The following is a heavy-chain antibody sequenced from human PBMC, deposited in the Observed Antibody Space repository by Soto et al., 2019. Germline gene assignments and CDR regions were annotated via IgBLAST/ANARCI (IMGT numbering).Heavy chain of an antibody. CDR2: ISWNSAII. D-gene: IGHD6-6*01. CDR1: GFIFDDYA. J-gene: IGHJ4*02. Sequence: GGSLRLSCVASGFIFDDYAMHWVRQAPGKGLEWVSGISWNSAIIGYADSVKGRYTISRDNAKKSLHLQMDSLRAEDTAFYYCAKGPYSSPWYFDHWGQGTQVTVSS. V-gene: IGHV3-9*01. CDR3: AKGPYSSPWYFDH.